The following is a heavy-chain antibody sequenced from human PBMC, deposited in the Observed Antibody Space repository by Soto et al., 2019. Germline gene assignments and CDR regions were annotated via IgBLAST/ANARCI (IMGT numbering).Heavy chain of an antibody. D-gene: IGHD3-10*01. J-gene: IGHJ3*02. V-gene: IGHV3-64D*08. Sequence: PGGSLRLSCSASGFTFSGDAVHWVRQAPGKGFESVAGISRDGVNTYYADSVKGRFTISRDNSKNTLFLQMSSLRPEDTAVFYCVVRGSAFDIWGRGTMVTVSS. CDR2: ISRDGVNT. CDR1: GFTFSGDA. CDR3: VVRGSAFDI.